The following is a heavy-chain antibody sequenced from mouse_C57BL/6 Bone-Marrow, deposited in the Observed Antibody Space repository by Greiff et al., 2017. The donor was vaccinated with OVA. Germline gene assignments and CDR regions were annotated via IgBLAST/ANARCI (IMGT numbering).Heavy chain of an antibody. J-gene: IGHJ1*03. V-gene: IGHV1-81*01. D-gene: IGHD2-3*01. CDR3: ARALYDGYYWYFDV. CDR2: IYPRSGNT. Sequence: QVQLQQSGAELARPGASVKLSCKASGYTFTSYGISWVKQRTGQGLEWIGEIYPRSGNTYYNEKFKGKATLTADKSSSTAYMELRSLTSEDSAVYFCARALYDGYYWYFDVWGTGTTDTVSS. CDR1: GYTFTSYG.